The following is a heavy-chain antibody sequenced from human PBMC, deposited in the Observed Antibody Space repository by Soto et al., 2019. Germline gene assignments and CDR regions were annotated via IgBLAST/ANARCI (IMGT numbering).Heavy chain of an antibody. CDR1: GFPFTSYG. V-gene: IGHV3-30*03. J-gene: IGHJ4*02. CDR3: VGGQYYFDY. D-gene: IGHD3-10*01. CDR2: ISYDGSDK. Sequence: QVQLVESGGGVVQPGRSLRLSCAASGFPFTSYGMHWVREGPDKGLEWVAIISYDGSDKYYADSVKGRFTISRDNSKKILYLQMNSMRPEDTALYYCVGGQYYFDYRGQGTLVIVSS.